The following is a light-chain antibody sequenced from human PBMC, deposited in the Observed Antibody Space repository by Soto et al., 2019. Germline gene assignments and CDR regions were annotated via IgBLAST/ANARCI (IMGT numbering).Light chain of an antibody. CDR3: QQSYSTPYT. CDR2: AAS. J-gene: IGKJ2*01. Sequence: DIQMTQSPSSLSASVGDRVTITCRTSQSISSYLNWYQQKPGKAPKFLIYAASSLQSGVPSRFSGSGSAADFTLTISSLQPEDFATYYCQQSYSTPYTFGQGTKLESK. V-gene: IGKV1-39*01. CDR1: QSISSY.